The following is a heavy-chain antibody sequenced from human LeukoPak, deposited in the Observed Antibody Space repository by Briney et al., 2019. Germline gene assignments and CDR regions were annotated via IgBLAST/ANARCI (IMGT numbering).Heavy chain of an antibody. J-gene: IGHJ4*02. V-gene: IGHV3-43*02. CDR1: GFTFDDYA. D-gene: IGHD2-2*01. CDR2: ISGDGGST. Sequence: GGSLRLSCAASGFTFDDYAMHWVRQAPGKGLEWVSLISGDGGSTYYADSVKGRFTVSRDNSKSSLYVQMNSLRTEDTALYYCAKDSCSSTSCYVEYWGQGTLVTVSS. CDR3: AKDSCSSTSCYVEY.